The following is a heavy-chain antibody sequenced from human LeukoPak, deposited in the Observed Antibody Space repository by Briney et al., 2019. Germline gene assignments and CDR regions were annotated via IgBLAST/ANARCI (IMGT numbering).Heavy chain of an antibody. D-gene: IGHD6-19*01. CDR1: GFRFSSCD. CDR2: IESDGTKE. V-gene: IGHV3-30*02. J-gene: IGHJ4*02. Sequence: GGSLRLSCAASGFRFSSCDIHWVRQAPGKGLEWVTFIESDGTKEYYADSVKGRFTISRDNSKNTVYVQMNTLRAEDTAVYYCAKEGSGWYYLDFWGQGTVVTVSS. CDR3: AKEGSGWYYLDF.